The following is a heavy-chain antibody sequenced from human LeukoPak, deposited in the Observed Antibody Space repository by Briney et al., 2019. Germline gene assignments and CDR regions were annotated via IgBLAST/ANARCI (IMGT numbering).Heavy chain of an antibody. V-gene: IGHV3-48*03. J-gene: IGHJ6*02. D-gene: IGHD2-15*01. Sequence: PGGSLRLSCAASGFTFSSYEMNWVRQAPGKGLEWASYISSSGSTIYYADSVKGRFTISRDNAKNSLYLQMNSLRAEDTAVYYCARDCSGGSCPKLYYYGMDVWGQGTTVTVSS. CDR3: ARDCSGGSCPKLYYYGMDV. CDR2: ISSSGSTI. CDR1: GFTFSSYE.